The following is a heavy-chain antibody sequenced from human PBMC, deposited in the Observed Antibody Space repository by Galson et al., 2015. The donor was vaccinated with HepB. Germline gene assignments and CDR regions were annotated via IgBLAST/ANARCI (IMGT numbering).Heavy chain of an antibody. J-gene: IGHJ6*02. D-gene: IGHD1-20*01. Sequence: ETLSLTCVVSGGSFSGYSWSWVRQPPGKGLEWIGEINHSGGTKYNSSLKSRATISADVSKSQFSLKVMSMTAADAAIYYCARTPDRRPKWKWGLRDYYYYGMDVWGQGTTVTVS. CDR3: ARTPDRRPKWKWGLRDYYYYGMDV. CDR2: INHSGGT. CDR1: GGSFSGYS. V-gene: IGHV4-34*01.